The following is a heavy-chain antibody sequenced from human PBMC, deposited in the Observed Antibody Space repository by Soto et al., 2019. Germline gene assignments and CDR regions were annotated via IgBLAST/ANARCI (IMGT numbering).Heavy chain of an antibody. D-gene: IGHD1-26*01. CDR3: ARDFAGRGPFDP. CDR2: VYYTGTI. V-gene: IGHV4-59*01. J-gene: IGHJ5*01. Sequence: SETLSLTCSVSNVSISSSYWNWLRQAPGKGLEWIGFVYYTGTIKYNPSLKSRVTISVDTSRNEFSLRLTSVTTADTAFYFCARDFAGRGPFDPWGPGTLVTV. CDR1: NVSISSSY.